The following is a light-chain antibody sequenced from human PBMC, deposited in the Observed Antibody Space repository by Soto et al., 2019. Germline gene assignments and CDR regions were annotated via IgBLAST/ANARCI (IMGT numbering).Light chain of an antibody. V-gene: IGKV1-39*01. Sequence: DIQMTQSPSSLSASVGDRVTITCRASQSIRSYLNWYHQKPGKTPQLLIYGASNLQSGDPSRFNGSGSGTHFTLTISSLQPEDFATYYCQQSYTTPYTFGQGTKLEIK. CDR1: QSIRSY. J-gene: IGKJ2*01. CDR2: GAS. CDR3: QQSYTTPYT.